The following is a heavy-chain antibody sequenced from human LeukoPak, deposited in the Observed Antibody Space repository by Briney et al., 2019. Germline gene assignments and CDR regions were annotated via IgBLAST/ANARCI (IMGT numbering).Heavy chain of an antibody. CDR3: ARAPITSPFYFDY. D-gene: IGHD2-2*01. V-gene: IGHV3-20*04. Sequence: GGSLRLSCTASGFASDEHGMRWVPDVPGKGLEWVSGINWSGGSTGYADPLRGRFTISRDNAKNSLYLQMDSLRAEDSALYYCARAPITSPFYFDYWGQGTLVTVSS. J-gene: IGHJ4*02. CDR1: GFASDEHG. CDR2: INWSGGST.